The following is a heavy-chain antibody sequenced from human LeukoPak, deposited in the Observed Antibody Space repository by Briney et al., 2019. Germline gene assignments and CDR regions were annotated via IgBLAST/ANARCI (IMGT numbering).Heavy chain of an antibody. CDR2: ISGSGGST. V-gene: IGHV3-23*01. CDR3: AKDIYDILTGYYPGSDY. Sequence: PGGTLRLSCAASGFTFSSYGMSWVRQAPGKGLEWVSAISGSGGSTYYADSVKGRFTISRDNSKNTLYLQMNSLRAEDTAVYYCAKDIYDILTGYYPGSDYWGQGTLVTVSS. D-gene: IGHD3-9*01. J-gene: IGHJ4*02. CDR1: GFTFSSYG.